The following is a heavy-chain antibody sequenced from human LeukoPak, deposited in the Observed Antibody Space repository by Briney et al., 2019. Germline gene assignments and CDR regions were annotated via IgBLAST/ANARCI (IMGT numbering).Heavy chain of an antibody. D-gene: IGHD3-10*01. J-gene: IGHJ3*02. CDR3: ARDFSTRFGELFGRAFDI. Sequence: PGGSLRLSCAASGFTFSSYWMSWVRQAPGKGLEWVANIKQDGSEKYYVDSVKGRFTISRDNAKNSLYLQMNSLRAEDTAVYYCARDFSTRFGELFGRAFDIWGQGTMVTVSS. V-gene: IGHV3-7*01. CDR2: IKQDGSEK. CDR1: GFTFSSYW.